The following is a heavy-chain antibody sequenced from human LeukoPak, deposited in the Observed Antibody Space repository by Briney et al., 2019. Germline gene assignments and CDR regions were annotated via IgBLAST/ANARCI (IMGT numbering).Heavy chain of an antibody. CDR3: ARVGWGPYDY. Sequence: GGSLRLSCAASGFTFSPYAMNWVRQAPGKGLEWVSAISGTGGSTYYADSVKGRFTISRDNSKNTLYLQMNSLRAEDTAVYYCARVGWGPYDYWGQGTLVTVSS. D-gene: IGHD2-21*02. CDR2: ISGTGGST. J-gene: IGHJ4*02. V-gene: IGHV3-23*01. CDR1: GFTFSPYA.